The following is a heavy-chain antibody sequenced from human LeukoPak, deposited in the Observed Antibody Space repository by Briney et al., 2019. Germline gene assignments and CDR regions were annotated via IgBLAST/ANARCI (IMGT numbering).Heavy chain of an antibody. CDR2: ISASGGRT. Sequence: GGSLRLSCAASGFTLNSYAMNWVRQAPGKGPEWVSAISASGGRTYYADSVKGRFTISRDNSQNTLYLQMSSLRADDTAVYYCAKAPSAKVAGFDYWGQGTLVTVSS. J-gene: IGHJ4*02. CDR1: GFTLNSYA. D-gene: IGHD2-15*01. V-gene: IGHV3-23*01. CDR3: AKAPSAKVAGFDY.